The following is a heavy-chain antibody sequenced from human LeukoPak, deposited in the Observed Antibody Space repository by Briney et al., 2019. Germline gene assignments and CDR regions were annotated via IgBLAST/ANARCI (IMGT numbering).Heavy chain of an antibody. CDR1: GFTFSSYS. J-gene: IGHJ6*02. Sequence: GGSLRLSCAVSGFTFSSYSMNWVRQAPRKGLEWVSYISNSGSTIYYADSVKGRFTISRDNSKNTLSLQMNSLRAEDTAVYYCARDLGARDFYYGMDVWGQGTTVTVSS. CDR3: ARDLGARDFYYGMDV. CDR2: ISNSGSTI. V-gene: IGHV3-48*01. D-gene: IGHD1-26*01.